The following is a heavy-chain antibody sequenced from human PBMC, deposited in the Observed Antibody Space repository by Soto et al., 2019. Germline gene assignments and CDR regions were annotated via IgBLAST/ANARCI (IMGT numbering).Heavy chain of an antibody. V-gene: IGHV3-33*01. J-gene: IGHJ6*02. D-gene: IGHD6-13*01. CDR3: AREGMPDSSWFSSYYYGMDV. CDR2: IWYDGRNK. Sequence: QVQLVESGGGVVQPGRSLRLSCAASGFTFSSYGMLWVRQAPGKGLEWVAGIWYDGRNKYYADSVKGRFTISRDNSKNTLYLQMNSLRAEDTAVYYCAREGMPDSSWFSSYYYGMDVWGQGTTVTVSS. CDR1: GFTFSSYG.